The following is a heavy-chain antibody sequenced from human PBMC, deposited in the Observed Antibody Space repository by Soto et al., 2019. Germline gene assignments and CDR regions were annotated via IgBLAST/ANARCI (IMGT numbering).Heavy chain of an antibody. CDR3: AREGGESSDGLYYFDS. CDR1: GGSTSSDNY. V-gene: IGHV4-30-4*01. Sequence: SETLSFTCTVSGGSTSSDNYWSWIRQPPGKGLEWIGHIYYSGNTDYNPSLKSRLAISIDTSKNQFSLKLSSVTAADTAVYFCAREGGESSDGLYYFDSWGQGSLVTVSS. J-gene: IGHJ4*02. CDR2: IYYSGNT. D-gene: IGHD3-16*01.